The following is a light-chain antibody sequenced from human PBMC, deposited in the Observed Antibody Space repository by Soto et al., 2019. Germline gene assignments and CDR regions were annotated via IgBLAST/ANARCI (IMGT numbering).Light chain of an antibody. CDR3: QQYDRWPVN. CDR1: QSVTTN. Sequence: EVVMTQSPATLSVSPVERVTFSCMASQSVTTNLAWYQHKPGQSPRLLISDASTGASGIPPRFSGSGSGTEFTLTIDRLQSADFAVYYCQQYDRWPVNCGGGTKGDIK. CDR2: DAS. V-gene: IGKV3-15*01. J-gene: IGKJ4*01.